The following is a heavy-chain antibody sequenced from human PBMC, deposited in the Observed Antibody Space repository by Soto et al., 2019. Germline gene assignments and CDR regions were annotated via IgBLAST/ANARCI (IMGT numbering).Heavy chain of an antibody. Sequence: SETLSLTCSVSGASINSYCWSWIRQPPGKGLEWIGFIFYVGSPNSIPSLKSRVTISIDTSMSQFSLKLSSVTAADTAVYYCARLTRYDSGWSAFDYWGQGALVTVSS. D-gene: IGHD6-19*01. J-gene: IGHJ4*02. CDR2: IFYVGSP. CDR3: ARLTRYDSGWSAFDY. CDR1: GASINSYC. V-gene: IGHV4-59*01.